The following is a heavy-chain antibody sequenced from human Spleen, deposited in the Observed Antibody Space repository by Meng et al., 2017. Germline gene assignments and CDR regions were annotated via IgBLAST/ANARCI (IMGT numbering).Heavy chain of an antibody. CDR2: IFYSGTT. D-gene: IGHD3-22*01. V-gene: IGHV4-59*01. J-gene: IGHJ4*02. Sequence: SETLSLTCTVSGGSISTNYWSWIRQPPGKGLEWIGYIFYSGTTNYNPSLNSRVTISVDTSKNQFSLKLSSVTAADTAVYYCARDGYYYDTSGYYSYYFDYWGQGTLVTVSS. CDR3: ARDGYYYDTSGYYSYYFDY. CDR1: GGSISTNY.